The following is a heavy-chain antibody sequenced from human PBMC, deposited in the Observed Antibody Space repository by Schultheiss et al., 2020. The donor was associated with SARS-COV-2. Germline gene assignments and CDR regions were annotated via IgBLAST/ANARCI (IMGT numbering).Heavy chain of an antibody. J-gene: IGHJ5*02. V-gene: IGHV2-70*12. CDR3: AHRRGSSWYHINWFDP. CDR2: IDWDDDK. Sequence: SGPTLVKPTQTLTLTCTFSGFSLSTSGMCVSWIRQPPGKALEWLALIDWDDDKYYSTSLKTRLTISKDTSKNQVVLTMTNMDPVDTATYYCAHRRGSSWYHINWFDPWGQGTLVTVSS. CDR1: GFSLSTSGMC. D-gene: IGHD6-13*01.